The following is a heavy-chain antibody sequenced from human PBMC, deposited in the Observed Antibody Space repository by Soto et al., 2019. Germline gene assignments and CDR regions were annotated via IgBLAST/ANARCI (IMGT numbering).Heavy chain of an antibody. CDR2: IWYDGSNK. D-gene: IGHD6-6*01. J-gene: IGHJ4*02. V-gene: IGHV3-33*01. CDR1: GFTFSSYG. Sequence: PGGSLRLSCAASGFTFSSYGMHWVRQAPGKGLEWVAVIWYDGSNKYSADSVKGRFTISRDNSKNTLYLQMNSLRAEDTAVYYCAREEWAARGFFGSVDYWGQGTLVTVSS. CDR3: AREEWAARGFFGSVDY.